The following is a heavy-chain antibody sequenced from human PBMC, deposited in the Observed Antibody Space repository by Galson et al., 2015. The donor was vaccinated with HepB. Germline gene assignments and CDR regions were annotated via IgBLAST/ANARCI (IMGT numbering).Heavy chain of an antibody. Sequence: SLRLSCAASGFTFSSYAMHWVRQAPGKGLEWVAVISYDGSNKYYADSVKGRFTISRDNSKNTLYLQMNSLRAEDTAVYYCARDVDMRGYSYGDGMDVWGQGTTVTVSS. CDR2: ISYDGSNK. CDR1: GFTFSSYA. J-gene: IGHJ6*02. CDR3: ARDVDMRGYSYGDGMDV. V-gene: IGHV3-30-3*01. D-gene: IGHD5-18*01.